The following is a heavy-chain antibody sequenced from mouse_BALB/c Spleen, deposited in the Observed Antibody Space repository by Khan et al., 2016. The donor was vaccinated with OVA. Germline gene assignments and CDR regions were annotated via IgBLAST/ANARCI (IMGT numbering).Heavy chain of an antibody. CDR2: ISSGGGST. Sequence: EVELVESGGGLVKPGGSLKLSCVASGFAFSSYDMSWVRQTPEKRLEWVAYISSGGGSTYYPDTVKGRFTISRDNAKNTLYLQMSSLKSEDTAMYYCARGWGGNFYYAMDYWGQGMSVTVSS. CDR1: GFAFSSYD. CDR3: ARGWGGNFYYAMDY. V-gene: IGHV5-12-1*01. D-gene: IGHD2-1*01. J-gene: IGHJ4*01.